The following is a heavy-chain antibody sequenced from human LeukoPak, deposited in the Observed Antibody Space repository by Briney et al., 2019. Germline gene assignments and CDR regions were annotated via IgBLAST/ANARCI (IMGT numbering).Heavy chain of an antibody. CDR3: AKGHCSSTSCYTRGAFDI. D-gene: IGHD2-2*02. CDR1: GFTFSSYS. Sequence: GGSLRLSCAASGFTFSSYSMNWVRQAPGKGLEWVSAISGSGGSTYYADSVKSRFTISRDNSKNTLYLQMNSLRAEDTAVYYCAKGHCSSTSCYTRGAFDIWGQGTMVTVSS. V-gene: IGHV3-23*01. CDR2: ISGSGGST. J-gene: IGHJ3*02.